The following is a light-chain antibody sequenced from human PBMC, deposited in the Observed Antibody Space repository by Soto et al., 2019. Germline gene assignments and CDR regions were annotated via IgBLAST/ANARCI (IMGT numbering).Light chain of an antibody. Sequence: DIQMTQSPSTLSGSVGDRVTLTCRASQTISSWLAWYQQKPGKAPKLLIYDASSLESGVPQRFSGSGSGTEFTLTISSLQTDDFSTYYCQQYHSYWTFGQGTKVDIK. V-gene: IGKV1-5*01. CDR1: QTISSW. J-gene: IGKJ1*01. CDR3: QQYHSYWT. CDR2: DAS.